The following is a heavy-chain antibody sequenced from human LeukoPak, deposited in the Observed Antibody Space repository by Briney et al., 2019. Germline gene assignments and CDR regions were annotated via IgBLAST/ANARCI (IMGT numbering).Heavy chain of an antibody. CDR3: ARLSSPDYDILTGYQAYYYYYMDV. CDR2: IDHSGNT. V-gene: IGHV4-34*01. D-gene: IGHD3-9*01. Sequence: SETLSLTCAVYGESFSDYYWSWIRQPPGKGLEWIGEIDHSGNTNYNPSLKSRVIISVDTSKNQFSLKLSSVTAADTAVYYCARLSSPDYDILTGYQAYYYYYMDVWGKGTTVTVSS. J-gene: IGHJ6*03. CDR1: GESFSDYY.